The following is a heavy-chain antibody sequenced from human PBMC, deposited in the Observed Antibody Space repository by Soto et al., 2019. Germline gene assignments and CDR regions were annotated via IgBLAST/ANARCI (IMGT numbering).Heavy chain of an antibody. CDR2: IWYDGSSK. V-gene: IGHV3-33*08. Sequence: QVQVVESGGGVVQPGSSLTLSCAASGFTFRNYGMHWVRQAPGKGLEWVAAIWYDGSSKFYADSMTGRFSISRDNTNNTPYLQMDSLRPEDTAVYFCARHIIEFCGGACYVGAPDNWGQGTLVTVSS. CDR1: GFTFRNYG. J-gene: IGHJ4*02. D-gene: IGHD2-21*02. CDR3: ARHIIEFCGGACYVGAPDN.